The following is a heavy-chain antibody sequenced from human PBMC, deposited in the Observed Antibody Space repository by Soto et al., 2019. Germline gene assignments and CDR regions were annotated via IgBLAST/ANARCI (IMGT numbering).Heavy chain of an antibody. D-gene: IGHD3-10*01. J-gene: IGHJ4*01. CDR1: GYTFSFYT. V-gene: IGHV1-69*02. CDR3: ATSYGSGYRAFDY. Sequence: WASVKVSCKASGYTFSFYTINWVRQAPGLGLEWMGRVNPILSMSNYAQKFQGRVTMTADKSTSTAYMELRSLRSEDTAFYYCATSYGSGYRAFDYRG. CDR2: VNPILSMS.